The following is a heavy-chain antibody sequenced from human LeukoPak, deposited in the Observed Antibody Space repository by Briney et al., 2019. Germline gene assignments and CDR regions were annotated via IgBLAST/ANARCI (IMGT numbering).Heavy chain of an antibody. CDR1: GFTFDDYA. CDR2: ISWNSVSI. J-gene: IGHJ3*02. D-gene: IGHD2-2*02. V-gene: IGHV3-9*01. Sequence: GGSLRLSCAASGFTFDDYAMHWVRHAPGKGLGWVSGISWNSVSIGYADSVKGRFTISRDNAKNSLYLQMNSLRAEDTALYYCAKDSWRCSSTSCYTGDDAFDIWGQGTMVTVSS. CDR3: AKDSWRCSSTSCYTGDDAFDI.